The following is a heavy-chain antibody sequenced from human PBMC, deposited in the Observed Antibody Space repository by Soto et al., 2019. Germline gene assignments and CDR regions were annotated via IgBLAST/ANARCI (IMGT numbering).Heavy chain of an antibody. J-gene: IGHJ4*02. CDR1: GGSFSGYY. CDR3: ARDKITGLFDY. CDR2: INHSGST. V-gene: IGHV4-34*01. Sequence: QVQLQQWGAGLLKPSETLSLTCAVYGGSFSGYYWPWLRQPPGTGLEWIGEINHSGSTNYNPSLKSRVTISVDTSKNQFALKLTSVTAADTAVYYCARDKITGLFDYWGQGTLVTVSS. D-gene: IGHD2-8*02.